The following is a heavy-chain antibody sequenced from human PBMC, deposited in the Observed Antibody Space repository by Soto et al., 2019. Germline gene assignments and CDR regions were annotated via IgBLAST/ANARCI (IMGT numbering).Heavy chain of an antibody. V-gene: IGHV1-24*01. D-gene: IGHD2-15*01. CDR3: AIGGRAAEFDD. Sequence: QVQVVQSGAEVRKPGASVKLSCKVPPYTVTEFPIHWMRQAPGKGLEWMGGSNPEEGETFFAQKFQGRVTMTEDPSTDTVYMELISLRSEDTALYYCAIGGRAAEFDDWGQGTLVTVSS. CDR2: SNPEEGET. CDR1: PYTVTEFP. J-gene: IGHJ5*02.